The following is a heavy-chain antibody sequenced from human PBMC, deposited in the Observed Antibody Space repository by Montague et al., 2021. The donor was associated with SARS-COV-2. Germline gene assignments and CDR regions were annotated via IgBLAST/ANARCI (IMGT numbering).Heavy chain of an antibody. V-gene: IGHV3-48*03. CDR3: ARDRGLVWFGPDDAFDI. CDR1: GFTFSSYE. J-gene: IGHJ3*02. D-gene: IGHD3-10*01. CDR2: ISSSGSTI. Sequence: SLRLSCPASGFTFSSYEMNWVRQAPGKGLEWVSYISSSGSTIYYADSVKGRFTISRDNAKNSLYLQMNSLRAEDTAVYYCARDRGLVWFGPDDAFDIWGQGTMVTVSS.